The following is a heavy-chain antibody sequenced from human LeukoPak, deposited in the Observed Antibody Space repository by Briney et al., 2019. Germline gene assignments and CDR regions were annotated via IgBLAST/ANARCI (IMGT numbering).Heavy chain of an antibody. CDR3: ARDMGAPDYGSYSVDY. J-gene: IGHJ4*02. CDR1: GGSVSSGSYY. CDR2: IHYSGSA. Sequence: LETLSLTCTVSGGSVSSGSYYWSWIRQPPGRGLEWIAYIHYSGSAAYNPSLKSRVTISRDMSTNQFSLKMTSVTAADTAVYFCARDMGAPDYGSYSVDYWGQGTLVTVSS. D-gene: IGHD4-23*01. V-gene: IGHV4-61*01.